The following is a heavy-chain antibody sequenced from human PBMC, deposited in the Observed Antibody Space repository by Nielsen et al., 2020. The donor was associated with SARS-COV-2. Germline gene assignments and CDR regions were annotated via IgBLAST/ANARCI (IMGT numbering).Heavy chain of an antibody. J-gene: IGHJ4*02. Sequence: ASVKVSCKASGYTFTNYGISWVRQAPGQGLEWMGWISAYNGNTNYAQKLQGRVTMTTDTSTSTAYMELRSLRSDDTAVYYCARYYYDSSGYYVPEKYYFDYWGQGTLVTVSS. D-gene: IGHD3-22*01. CDR3: ARYYYDSSGYYVPEKYYFDY. CDR1: GYTFTNYG. CDR2: ISAYNGNT. V-gene: IGHV1-18*01.